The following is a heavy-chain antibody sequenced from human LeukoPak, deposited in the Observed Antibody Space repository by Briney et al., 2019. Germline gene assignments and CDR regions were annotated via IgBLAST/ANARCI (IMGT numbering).Heavy chain of an antibody. J-gene: IGHJ4*02. D-gene: IGHD2-21*02. Sequence: LPGGSLRLACAASGFIFSSYPMHWVRQAPGLGLQGVAVISHDGSNKFYEDSVKGRFTISRDNSKSTLYLHLNIPRPEDTAMYYCTRSVVTTADFDYWGQGTLVTVSS. CDR2: ISHDGSNK. CDR1: GFIFSSYP. V-gene: IGHV3-30*01. CDR3: TRSVVTTADFDY.